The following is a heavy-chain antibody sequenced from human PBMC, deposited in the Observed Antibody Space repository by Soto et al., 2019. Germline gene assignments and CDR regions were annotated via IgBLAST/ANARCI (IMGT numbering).Heavy chain of an antibody. CDR1: GGSISSYY. Sequence: SETLSLTCTVSGGSISSYYWSWIRQPPGKGLEWIGYIYYSGSTNYNPSLKSRVTISVDTSKNQFSLKLSSVTAADTAVYYCARDGGPVDAFDIWGQGTMVTVS. J-gene: IGHJ3*02. CDR2: IYYSGST. D-gene: IGHD3-3*01. CDR3: ARDGGPVDAFDI. V-gene: IGHV4-59*01.